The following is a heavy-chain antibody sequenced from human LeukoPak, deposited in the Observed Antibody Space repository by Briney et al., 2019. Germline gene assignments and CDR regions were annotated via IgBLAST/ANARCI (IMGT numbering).Heavy chain of an antibody. V-gene: IGHV3-33*06. CDR1: GFTFSSYG. D-gene: IGHD6-13*01. J-gene: IGHJ4*02. CDR2: IWYDGSNK. CDR3: AKDRGYSSSWYYFDY. Sequence: GESPKISCAASGFTFSSYGMHWVRQAPGKGLEWVAVIWYDGSNKYYADSVKGRFTISRDNSKNTLYLQMNSLRAEDTAVYYCAKDRGYSSSWYYFDYWGQGTLVTVSS.